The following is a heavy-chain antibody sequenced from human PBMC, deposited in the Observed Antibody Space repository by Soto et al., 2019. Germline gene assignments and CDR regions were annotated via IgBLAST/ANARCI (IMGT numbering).Heavy chain of an antibody. Sequence: SETLSLTCAVYGGSFSGYYWSWIRQPPGKGLEWIGEINHSGSTNYNPSLKSRVTISVDTSKNQFSLKLSSVTAADTAVYYCARSRLAYCGGDCRLPFDYWGQGTLVTVSS. CDR2: INHSGST. V-gene: IGHV4-34*01. CDR1: GGSFSGYY. J-gene: IGHJ4*02. D-gene: IGHD2-21*02. CDR3: ARSRLAYCGGDCRLPFDY.